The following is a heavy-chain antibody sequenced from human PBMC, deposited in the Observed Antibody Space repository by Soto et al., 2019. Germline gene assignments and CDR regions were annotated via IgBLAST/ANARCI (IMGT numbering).Heavy chain of an antibody. V-gene: IGHV4-31*03. CDR3: ARARATVVTQFDY. J-gene: IGHJ4*02. CDR2: IYYSGST. Sequence: SETLSLTCTVSGGSISSGGYYWSWIRQHPGKGLEWIGYIYYSGSTYYNPSLKSRVTISVDTSKNQFSLKLSSVTAADTAVYYCARARATVVTQFDYWGQGTLVTVS. CDR1: GGSISSGGYY. D-gene: IGHD4-17*01.